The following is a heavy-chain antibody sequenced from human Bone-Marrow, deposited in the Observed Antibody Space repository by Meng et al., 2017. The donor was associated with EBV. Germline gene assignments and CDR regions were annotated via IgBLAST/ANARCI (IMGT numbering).Heavy chain of an antibody. J-gene: IGHJ4*02. D-gene: IGHD6-13*01. Sequence: EVRLEESGGNIVWPGVSLRVSCEASGFSFDDYGMCWVRQVPGNGLEWVSYINWNGYRPSYADSVKGRFTISRDNDKNSLYLQMNSLRAEDTALYHCAREAGAATHDFWGQGTLVTVSS. CDR3: AREAGAATHDF. CDR2: INWNGYRP. V-gene: IGHV3-20*01. CDR1: GFSFDDYG.